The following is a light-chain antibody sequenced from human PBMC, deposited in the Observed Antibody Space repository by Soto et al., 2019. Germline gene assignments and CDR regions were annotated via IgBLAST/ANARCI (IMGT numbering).Light chain of an antibody. Sequence: QSVLTQPASVCGSPGQSITISCTGTSSDVGSYNLVSWYQQHPGKAPKLMIYEVSKRPSGVSNRFSGSKSGNTASLTISGLQAEDEADYYCCAYAGSSTPYVFGTGTKLTVL. J-gene: IGLJ1*01. CDR3: CAYAGSSTPYV. CDR2: EVS. V-gene: IGLV2-23*02. CDR1: SSDVGSYNL.